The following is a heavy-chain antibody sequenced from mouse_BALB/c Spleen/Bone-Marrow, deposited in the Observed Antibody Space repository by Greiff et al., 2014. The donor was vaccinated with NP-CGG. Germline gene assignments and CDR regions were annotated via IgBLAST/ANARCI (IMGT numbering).Heavy chain of an antibody. V-gene: IGHV1-62-2*01. Sequence: TVTLSCTASCYTFTEFIIPWVTQMSVQGLEWIGWFYPGRDSIKSHEKFKDKATLTADISSSTVYMELSRWTSEDSAVYFWARHLYYFDYWGQGTTLTVSS. J-gene: IGHJ2*01. CDR2: FYPGRDSI. CDR3: ARHLYYFDY. CDR1: CYTFTEFI.